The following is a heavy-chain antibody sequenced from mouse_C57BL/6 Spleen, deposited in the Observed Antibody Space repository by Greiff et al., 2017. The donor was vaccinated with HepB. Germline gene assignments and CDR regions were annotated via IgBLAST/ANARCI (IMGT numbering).Heavy chain of an antibody. J-gene: IGHJ4*01. D-gene: IGHD1-1*01. V-gene: IGHV1-66*01. Sequence: VQLQQSGPELVKPGASVKISCKASGYSFTSYYIHWVKQRPGQGLEWIGWIYPGSGNTKYNEKFKGKATLTADTSSSTAYMQLSSLPSEDSAVDYCAREKRYYCDSSYAMDYWGQGTSVTVSS. CDR1: GYSFTSYY. CDR3: AREKRYYCDSSYAMDY. CDR2: IYPGSGNT.